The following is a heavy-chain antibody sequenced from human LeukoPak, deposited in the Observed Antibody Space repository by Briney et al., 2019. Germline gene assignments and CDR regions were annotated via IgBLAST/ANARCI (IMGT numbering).Heavy chain of an antibody. J-gene: IGHJ6*02. V-gene: IGHV3-48*02. Sequence: GGSLRLSCAASGFTFGNYGMTWVRQAPGKGLEWVSYISSSSSTIYYADSVKGRFTISRDNAKNSLYLQMNSLRDEDTAVYYCARVGDPYYYDSSGLMDVWGQGTTVTVSS. CDR1: GFTFGNYG. CDR2: ISSSSSTI. CDR3: ARVGDPYYYDSSGLMDV. D-gene: IGHD3-22*01.